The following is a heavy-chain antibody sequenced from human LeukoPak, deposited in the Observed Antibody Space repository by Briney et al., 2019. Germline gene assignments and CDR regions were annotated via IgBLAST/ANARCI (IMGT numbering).Heavy chain of an antibody. CDR2: IIPMFGTA. J-gene: IGHJ4*02. Sequence: GASVKVSCKASGGTLSGDAISWVRLAPGQGLEWMGAIIPMFGTANYAQKFQGRVTITADESTNTAYMDLSSLRYEDTAVYYCARALTLIRGQQTYYFDSWAQGTLVTVSS. D-gene: IGHD3-10*01. V-gene: IGHV1-69*13. CDR3: ARALTLIRGQQTYYFDS. CDR1: GGTLSGDA.